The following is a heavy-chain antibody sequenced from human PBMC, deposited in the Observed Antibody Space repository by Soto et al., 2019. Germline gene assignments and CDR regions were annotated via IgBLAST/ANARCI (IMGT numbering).Heavy chain of an antibody. CDR2: ISSSSSYI. CDR3: GRGRGGLVEWLSTCFDY. J-gene: IGHJ4*02. Sequence: EVQLVESGGGLVKPGGSLRLSCAASGFTFSSYSMNWVRQAPGKGLEWVSSISSSSSYIYYADSVKGRFTISRDNAKNXRYVQMNSLRAEDTGVYYWGRGRGGLVEWLSTCFDYWGQGTLVTVSS. CDR1: GFTFSSYS. D-gene: IGHD3-3*01. V-gene: IGHV3-21*01.